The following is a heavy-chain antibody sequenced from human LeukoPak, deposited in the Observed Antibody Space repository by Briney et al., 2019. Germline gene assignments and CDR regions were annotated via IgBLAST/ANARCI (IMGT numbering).Heavy chain of an antibody. J-gene: IGHJ4*02. CDR2: ISGSGGTT. CDR3: TILAVASDFDY. V-gene: IGHV3-23*01. CDR1: GFTFSSNA. Sequence: PGGSLRLSCAASGFTFSSNAMSWVRQAPGKGLEWVSVISGSGGTTYYADSVKGRFTISRDNSKNTLYLQMNSLRAEDTAVYYCTILAVASDFDYWGQGTLVTVSS. D-gene: IGHD6-19*01.